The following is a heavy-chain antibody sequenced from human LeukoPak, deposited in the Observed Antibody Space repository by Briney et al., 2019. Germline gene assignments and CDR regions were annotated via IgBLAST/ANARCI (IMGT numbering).Heavy chain of an antibody. J-gene: IGHJ4*02. CDR1: GFTFSSYS. CDR2: ISSSSSYI. CDR3: ASFSGVWGSYRYPFDY. V-gene: IGHV3-21*01. Sequence: GGSLRLSCAASGFTFSSYSMNWVRQAPGKGLEWVSSISSSSSYIYYADSVKGRFTISRDNAKNSLCLQMNSLRAEDTAVYYCASFSGVWGSYRYPFDYWGQGTLVTVSS. D-gene: IGHD3-16*02.